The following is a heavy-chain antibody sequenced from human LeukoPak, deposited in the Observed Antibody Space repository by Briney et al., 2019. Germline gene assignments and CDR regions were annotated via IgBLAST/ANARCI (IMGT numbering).Heavy chain of an antibody. J-gene: IGHJ4*02. CDR3: ARDGPLDYY. Sequence: GGSLRLSCAASGFTFSSYAMSWVRQAPGKGLEWVSVIYSGGSTYYADSVKGRFTISRDNSKNTLYLQMNSLRAEDTAVYYCARDGPLDYYWGQGTLVTVSS. CDR2: IYSGGST. CDR1: GFTFSSYA. V-gene: IGHV3-66*01.